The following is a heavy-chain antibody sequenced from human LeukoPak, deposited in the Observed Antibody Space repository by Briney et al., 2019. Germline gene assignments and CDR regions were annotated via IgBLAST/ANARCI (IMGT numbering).Heavy chain of an antibody. CDR3: TGHHQAYSRTY. J-gene: IGHJ4*02. D-gene: IGHD6-13*01. V-gene: IGHV3-74*01. CDR1: GFTFSSYW. CDR2: ISTDASST. Sequence: GGSLRLSCAASGFTFSSYWMHWVRQAPGKGLVWVSRISTDASSTTYADSVKGRFTISRDNAKDTLYLQMNSLRAEDTAVYYCTGHHQAYSRTYWGQGTLVTVSS.